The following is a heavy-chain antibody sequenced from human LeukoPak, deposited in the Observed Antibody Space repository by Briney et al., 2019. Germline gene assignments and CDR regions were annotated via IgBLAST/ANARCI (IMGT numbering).Heavy chain of an antibody. CDR1: GDSISTYY. J-gene: IGHJ4*02. CDR2: IYYTGNT. D-gene: IGHD3-16*01. Sequence: SETLSLTCTVSGDSISTYYWSWIRQPPGKELEWIGYIYYTGNTNYNPALKSRVTISLDTSRNQFSLKLNSVTAADTAVYYCARRVTGRGTFYFDYWGQGSLITVSS. CDR3: ARRVTGRGTFYFDY. V-gene: IGHV4-59*08.